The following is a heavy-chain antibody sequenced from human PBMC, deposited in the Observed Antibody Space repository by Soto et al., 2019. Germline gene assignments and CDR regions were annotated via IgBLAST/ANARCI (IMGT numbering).Heavy chain of an antibody. CDR2: ISYDGSNK. D-gene: IGHD6-19*01. CDR3: AKAWYSSGWYYFDY. Sequence: LSLTCAASGFTFSSYGMHWVRQAPGKGLEWVAVISYDGSNKYYADSVKGRFTISRDNSKNTLYLQMNSLRAEDTAVYYCAKAWYSSGWYYFDYWGQGTLVTVSS. V-gene: IGHV3-30*18. CDR1: GFTFSSYG. J-gene: IGHJ4*02.